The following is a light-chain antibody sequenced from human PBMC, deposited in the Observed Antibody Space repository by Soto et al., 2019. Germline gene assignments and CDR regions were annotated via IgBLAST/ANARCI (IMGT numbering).Light chain of an antibody. CDR2: DAS. V-gene: IGKV3-20*01. J-gene: IGKJ4*01. CDR1: QTINNY. CDR3: QQYGSSPLT. Sequence: EIVLTQSPATLSLSPGERATLSCRASQTINNYLAWYQHKPGQAPRLLIYDASTRATGIPDRFSGSGSGTDFTLTISRLEPEDFAVYYCQQYGSSPLTFGGGTKVEIK.